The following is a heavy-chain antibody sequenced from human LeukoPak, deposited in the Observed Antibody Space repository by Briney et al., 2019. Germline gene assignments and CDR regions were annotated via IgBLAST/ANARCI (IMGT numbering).Heavy chain of an antibody. Sequence: PSETLSLTCAVYGGSFSDYFWNWIRQPPGKGLEWIGEINHGEGTRCNPSLKSRATISVDTSKKQFSLKLSSVTAADTAVYYCARVTTYDFWSGYCNYMDVWGKGTTVTVSS. CDR2: INHGEGT. V-gene: IGHV4-34*01. D-gene: IGHD3-3*01. CDR3: ARVTTYDFWSGYCNYMDV. J-gene: IGHJ6*03. CDR1: GGSFSDYF.